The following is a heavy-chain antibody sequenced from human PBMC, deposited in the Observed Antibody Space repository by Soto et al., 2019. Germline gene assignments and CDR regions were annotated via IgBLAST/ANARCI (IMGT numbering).Heavy chain of an antibody. D-gene: IGHD2-15*01. CDR3: ARGLQRSRSCPFDY. CDR1: GGSFSGYY. Sequence: QVQLQQWGAGLLKPSETLSLTCAVYGGSFSGYYWSWIRQPPGKGLEWIGAINHSGSTNYNPSLKSRVTISVDTSKNQFSLKLSHVTAADTAVYYCARGLQRSRSCPFDYWRQGTLVTVSS. V-gene: IGHV4-34*01. J-gene: IGHJ4*02. CDR2: INHSGST.